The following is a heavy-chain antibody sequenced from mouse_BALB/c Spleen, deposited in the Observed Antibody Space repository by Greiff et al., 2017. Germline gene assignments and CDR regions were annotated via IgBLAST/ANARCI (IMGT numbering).Heavy chain of an antibody. CDR1: GYSITSGYY. CDR2: ISYDGSN. J-gene: IGHJ3*01. Sequence: EVKLMESGPGLVKPSQSLSLTCSVTGYSITSGYYWNWIRQFPGNKLEWMGYISYDGSNNYNPSLKNRISITRDTSKNQFFLKLNSVTTEDTATYYCAKESPDSSGFWFAYWGQGTLVTVSA. CDR3: AKESPDSSGFWFAY. D-gene: IGHD3-2*01. V-gene: IGHV3-6*02.